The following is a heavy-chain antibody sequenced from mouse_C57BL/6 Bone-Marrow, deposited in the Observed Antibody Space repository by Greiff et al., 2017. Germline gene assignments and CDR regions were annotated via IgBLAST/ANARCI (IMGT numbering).Heavy chain of an antibody. CDR2: IDPENGDT. CDR3: TTENYYGSSWWAY. CDR1: GFNIKDDY. V-gene: IGHV14-4*01. J-gene: IGHJ3*01. D-gene: IGHD1-1*01. Sequence: VQLQQSGAELVRPGASVKLSCTASGFNIKDDYMHWVKQRPGQGLEWIGCIDPENGDTEYAAKFQGKATLTADTSSNTSYLQLSSLTSEDTAVYYCTTENYYGSSWWAYCGQGTLATVSA.